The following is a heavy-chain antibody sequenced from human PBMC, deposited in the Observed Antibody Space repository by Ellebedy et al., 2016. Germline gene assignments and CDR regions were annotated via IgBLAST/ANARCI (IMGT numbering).Heavy chain of an antibody. V-gene: IGHV3-15*01. CDR1: GFTFSNAW. D-gene: IGHD1-20*01. Sequence: GESLKISCAASGFTFSNAWMNWVRQAPGKGLEWVGRITHGGTTDYAAPVKGRFTISKVDSESTVYLQMDSLKSEDTAMYYCTTGGISGSRWWYNGLDVWGQGITVTVSS. J-gene: IGHJ6*02. CDR2: ITHGGTT. CDR3: TTGGISGSRWWYNGLDV.